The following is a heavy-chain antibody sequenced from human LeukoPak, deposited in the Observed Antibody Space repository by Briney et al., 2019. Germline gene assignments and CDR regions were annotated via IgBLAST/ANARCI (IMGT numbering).Heavy chain of an antibody. J-gene: IGHJ4*02. D-gene: IGHD6-13*01. CDR2: ISSSSSYI. CDR3: ARGNIAAAGTDY. CDR1: GFTFSSYS. Sequence: GGSLRLSCAASGFTFSSYSMNWVRQAPGKGLEWVSSISSSSSYIYYADSVKGRFTISRDNAKNSLYLQMNSLRAEDTAVYYWARGNIAAAGTDYWGQGTLVTVSS. V-gene: IGHV3-21*01.